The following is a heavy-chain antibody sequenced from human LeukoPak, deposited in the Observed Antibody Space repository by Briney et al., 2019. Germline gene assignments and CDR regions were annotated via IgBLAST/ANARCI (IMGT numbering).Heavy chain of an antibody. D-gene: IGHD3-22*01. CDR1: GGSINSGGYY. Sequence: SQTLSLTCTVTGGSINSGGYYWSWIRQHPGKGLEWIGYIYYSGSTYYNPSLKSRVTISVDTSKNQFSLKLSTVTAADTAVYYCARLSRSGYYYGYWGQGTLVTVSS. J-gene: IGHJ4*02. CDR2: IYYSGST. V-gene: IGHV4-31*03. CDR3: ARLSRSGYYYGY.